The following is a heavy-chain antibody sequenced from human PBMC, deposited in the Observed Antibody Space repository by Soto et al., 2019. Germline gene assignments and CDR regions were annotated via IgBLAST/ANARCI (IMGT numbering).Heavy chain of an antibody. J-gene: IGHJ6*02. Sequence: ASVKVSCKASGYTFTSYGISWVRQAPGQGLEWMGWISAYNGNTNYAQKLQGRVTMTTDTSTSTAYMELRSLRSDDTAMYYCARDEGTAMVYYYYGMDVWGQRTTVTVSS. CDR1: GYTFTSYG. D-gene: IGHD5-18*01. CDR2: ISAYNGNT. CDR3: ARDEGTAMVYYYYGMDV. V-gene: IGHV1-18*04.